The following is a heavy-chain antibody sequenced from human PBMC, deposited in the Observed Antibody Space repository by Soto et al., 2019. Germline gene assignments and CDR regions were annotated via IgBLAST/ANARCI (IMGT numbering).Heavy chain of an antibody. V-gene: IGHV3-49*03. J-gene: IGHJ4*02. CDR2: IRSKAYGGTT. Sequence: EVQLVESGGGLVQPGRSLRLSCTASGFTFGDYAMNWFRQAPGKGLEWVGFIRSKAYGGTTENAASVKGRFTISRDDCKRIAYLQMTSMKTEDTAVYYCTGDHRDLDYWGQGTLVTVSS. CDR1: GFTFGDYA. CDR3: TGDHRDLDY.